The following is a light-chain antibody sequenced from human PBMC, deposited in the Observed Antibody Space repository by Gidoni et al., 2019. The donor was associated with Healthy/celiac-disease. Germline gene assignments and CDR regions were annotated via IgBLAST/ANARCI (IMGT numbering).Light chain of an antibody. CDR1: SSDVGGYNY. CDR2: VVS. Sequence: QSALTQPASVSGSPGQSSTISCTGTSSDVGGYNYVSWYQQHPGKAPKLMIYVVSNRPSGVSNRFSGSKSCTPASLTISGLQAEDEADYYCSSYTSSSTLVVFGGGTKLTVL. CDR3: SSYTSSSTLVV. V-gene: IGLV2-14*01. J-gene: IGLJ2*01.